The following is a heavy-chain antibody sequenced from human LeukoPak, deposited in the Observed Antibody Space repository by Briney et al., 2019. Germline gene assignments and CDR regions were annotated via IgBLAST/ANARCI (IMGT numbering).Heavy chain of an antibody. CDR2: FGTRSTSI. D-gene: IGHD3-22*01. CDR1: GFTFSGYS. V-gene: IGHV3-21*01. Sequence: GGSLRLSCTASGFTFSGYSMNWIRQAPGKGLEWISSFGTRSTSIYHAGSVKGRFAISRDNAKNSLYLQMNSLRAEDTALYYCAREVSEGFDFWGQGTLVTVSS. J-gene: IGHJ4*02. CDR3: AREVSEGFDF.